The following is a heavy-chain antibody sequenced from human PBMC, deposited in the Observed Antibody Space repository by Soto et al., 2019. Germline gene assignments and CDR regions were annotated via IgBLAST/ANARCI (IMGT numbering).Heavy chain of an antibody. V-gene: IGHV5-51*01. CDR3: ARRGYYDNSGYYYDY. D-gene: IGHD3-22*01. Sequence: GESLKISCKGSGYSFTSYWIGWVRQMPGKGLEWMGIIYPGDSDNRYSPSFQGQVTISADKSISTAYLQGSSLKASDTSMYYCARRGYYDNSGYYYDYGGQGTLVTVSS. CDR2: IYPGDSDN. CDR1: GYSFTSYW. J-gene: IGHJ4*02.